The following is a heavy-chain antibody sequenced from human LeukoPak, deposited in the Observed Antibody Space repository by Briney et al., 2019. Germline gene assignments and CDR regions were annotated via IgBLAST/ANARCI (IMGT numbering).Heavy chain of an antibody. Sequence: SETLSLTCAVSGYSISNTYYWGRLRPPPGKELEWIGSIYNSGSTHYNPSLKSRVTISVDTSKNQLSLKLTSVTAADTAVYYCARNSSGNYFDYWGQGTLVTVSS. CDR3: ARNSSGNYFDY. V-gene: IGHV4-38-2*01. D-gene: IGHD1-26*01. CDR2: IYNSGST. CDR1: GYSISNTYY. J-gene: IGHJ4*02.